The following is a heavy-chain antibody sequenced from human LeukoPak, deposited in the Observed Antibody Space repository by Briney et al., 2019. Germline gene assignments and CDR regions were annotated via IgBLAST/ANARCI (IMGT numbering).Heavy chain of an antibody. Sequence: GGSLRLSCAASGLTFSSHAMNWVRQAPERGLEWVSYITTSGRSMYYADSVKGRFTISRDNAKNSLYLHMNSLRAEDTAVYYCAKYNSAWSFDYWGQGTLVTVSS. V-gene: IGHV3-48*03. CDR3: AKYNSAWSFDY. D-gene: IGHD6-19*01. CDR1: GLTFSSHA. J-gene: IGHJ4*02. CDR2: ITTSGRSM.